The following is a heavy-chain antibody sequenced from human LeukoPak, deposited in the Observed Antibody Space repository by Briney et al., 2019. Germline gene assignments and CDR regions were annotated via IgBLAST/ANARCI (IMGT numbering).Heavy chain of an antibody. D-gene: IGHD2-21*02. CDR1: GFSFDNYA. J-gene: IGHJ4*02. Sequence: GGSLRLSCVASGFSFDNYAMHWVRQGPGKSLQWVSVISVDGGTTYYADSVKGRFTISRDSSKNSLYLQMNSLTTEDSALYYCAKADCGGTCFLIDNWGQGTLVTVSS. CDR2: ISVDGGTT. CDR3: AKADCGGTCFLIDN. V-gene: IGHV3-43*02.